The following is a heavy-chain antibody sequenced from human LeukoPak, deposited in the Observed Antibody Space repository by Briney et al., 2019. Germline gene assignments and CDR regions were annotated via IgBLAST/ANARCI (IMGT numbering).Heavy chain of an antibody. CDR3: ARGSTIFGVVIIPVPAFDI. CDR2: INPNSGGT. CDR1: GYTFTGYY. J-gene: IGHJ3*02. V-gene: IGHV1-2*02. D-gene: IGHD3-3*01. Sequence: ASVKVSCKASGYTFTGYYMHWVRQAPGQGLEWMGWINPNSGGTNYAQKFQGRVTKTRDTSISTAYMELSRLRSDDTAVYYCARGSTIFGVVIIPVPAFDIWGQGTMVTVSS.